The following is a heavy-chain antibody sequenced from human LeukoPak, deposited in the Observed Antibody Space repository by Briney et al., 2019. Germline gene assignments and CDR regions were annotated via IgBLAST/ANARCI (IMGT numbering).Heavy chain of an antibody. CDR3: ARGGRQADPQGYYYYTMDV. Sequence: KPSETLSLTCTVSGASVSTYSWTWIRQPPGKGLEWIAYIFYSGSAKYNPSLKSRVTISVDTSMNQFSLKMNSVTAADTAVYYCARGGRQADPQGYYYYTMDVWGQGTTVTVSS. V-gene: IGHV4-59*08. CDR2: IFYSGSA. J-gene: IGHJ6*02. D-gene: IGHD3-16*01. CDR1: GASVSTYS.